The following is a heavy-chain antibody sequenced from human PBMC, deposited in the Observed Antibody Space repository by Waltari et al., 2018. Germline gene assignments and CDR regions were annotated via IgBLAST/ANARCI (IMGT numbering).Heavy chain of an antibody. J-gene: IGHJ5*02. Sequence: VQLQQWGAGLLKPSETLSLPCNVSGGSFSGYYGTGIRQPPGKGREWIGEIYHSGRTNYNPSRKMRVRMSADTSKNQISLSLTSMTAADTAVYYCARGRIVGVTRWFDPWGQGTPVTVSS. CDR3: ARGRIVGVTRWFDP. CDR1: GGSFSGYY. D-gene: IGHD1-26*01. V-gene: IGHV4-34*01. CDR2: IYHSGRT.